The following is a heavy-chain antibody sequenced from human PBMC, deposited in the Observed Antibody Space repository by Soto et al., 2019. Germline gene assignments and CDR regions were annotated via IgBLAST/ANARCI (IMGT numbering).Heavy chain of an antibody. D-gene: IGHD2-15*01. J-gene: IGHJ4*02. CDR2: INPNSGGT. CDR3: ARSVDPVSRPESPDCSGGSCYLGPIDY. V-gene: IGHV1-2*04. Sequence: ASVKVSCKASGYTFTGYYMHWVRQAPGQGLEWMGWINPNSGGTNYAQKFQGWVTMTRDTSISTAYMELSRLRSDDTAVYYCARSVDPVSRPESPDCSGGSCYLGPIDYWGQGTLVTVSS. CDR1: GYTFTGYY.